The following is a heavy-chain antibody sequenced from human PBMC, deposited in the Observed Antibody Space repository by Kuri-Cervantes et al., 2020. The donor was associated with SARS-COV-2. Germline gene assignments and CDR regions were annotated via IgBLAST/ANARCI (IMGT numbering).Heavy chain of an antibody. Sequence: ASVKVSCKPSGGTFISYDISWVRQAPGQGLEWMGIIYPSGGSTSYPQKFQGRVSMTSDASTTTVYMELSSLRSEDTAVYYCARDHTWDWGPGTLVTVSS. CDR1: GGTFISYD. CDR3: ARDHTWD. D-gene: IGHD2/OR15-2a*01. V-gene: IGHV1-46*01. J-gene: IGHJ4*02. CDR2: IYPSGGST.